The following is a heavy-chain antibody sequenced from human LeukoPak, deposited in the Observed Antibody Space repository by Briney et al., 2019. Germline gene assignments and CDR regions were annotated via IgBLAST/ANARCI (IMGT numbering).Heavy chain of an antibody. CDR3: TREAVVGYSDY. J-gene: IGHJ4*02. Sequence: SQTLSLTCAISGDIVSGNSVTWNWIRQSPSRGLEWLGRTYYRSKWYNDYAVSVKSRITINPDTSKNQFSLQPNSVTPEDTAVYYCTREAVVGYSDYWGQGTLVTVSS. V-gene: IGHV6-1*01. CDR1: GDIVSGNSVT. CDR2: TYYRSKWYN. D-gene: IGHD6-13*01.